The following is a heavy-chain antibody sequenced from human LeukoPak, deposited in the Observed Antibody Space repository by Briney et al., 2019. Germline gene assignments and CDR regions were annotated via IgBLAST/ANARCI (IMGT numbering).Heavy chain of an antibody. CDR1: GFTFSSFT. D-gene: IGHD6-13*01. CDR2: ISTSVGST. V-gene: IGHV3-23*01. CDR3: AKDYSSNWYNWFDP. Sequence: GGSLRLSCAASGFTFSSFTMSWVRQAPGKGLEWVSAISTSVGSTYYADSVKGRFTISRDNSKNTLYLQMNSLRAEDTAVYYCAKDYSSNWYNWFDPWGQGTLVTVSS. J-gene: IGHJ5*02.